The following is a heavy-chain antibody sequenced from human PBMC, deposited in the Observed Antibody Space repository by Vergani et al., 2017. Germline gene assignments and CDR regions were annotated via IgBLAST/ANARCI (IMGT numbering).Heavy chain of an antibody. CDR2: ISGSGGTT. CDR1: GFTFSNYA. Sequence: EVQLLESGGGLVQPGGSLRLSCAASGFTFSNYAMSWVRQAPGKGLEWVSAISGSGGTTYYADSVKGRFTISRDNSKNTLYLQMNSLRAEDTAVYYCAKAXTPYCGGDCYYFDYWGQGTLVTVSS. V-gene: IGHV3-23*01. D-gene: IGHD2-21*02. J-gene: IGHJ4*02. CDR3: AKAXTPYCGGDCYYFDY.